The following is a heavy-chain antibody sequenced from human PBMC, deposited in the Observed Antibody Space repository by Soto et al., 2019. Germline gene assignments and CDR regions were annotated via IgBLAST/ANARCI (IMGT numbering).Heavy chain of an antibody. CDR1: GGSISNNAYY. J-gene: IGHJ4*02. D-gene: IGHD3-3*01. V-gene: IGHV4-30-4*01. CDR3: ARGPSADKVDY. CDR2: IYNSGSA. Sequence: QVQLQESGPGLVKPSQTLSLTCTVSGGSISNNAYYWRWIRQTPGKGLEWIGHIYNSGSAYTNPSLESRPIISVDTSKNQFSLNLKSVTAADTAVYYCARGPSADKVDYWGQGTLVTVSS.